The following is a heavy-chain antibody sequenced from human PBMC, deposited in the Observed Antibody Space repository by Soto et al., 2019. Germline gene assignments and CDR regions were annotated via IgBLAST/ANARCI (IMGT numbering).Heavy chain of an antibody. CDR2: INSDGSGT. J-gene: IGHJ1*01. CDR1: GFTFSTYW. Sequence: GGSLRLSCAASGFTFSTYWMHWVRQAPGKGLVWISHINSDGSGTTYADSVKGRFTISRDNAKNTLYLQMNSLRAEDTAVYYCTRDSWGVHHWGQGTLVTVS. CDR3: TRDSWGVHH. D-gene: IGHD3-10*01. V-gene: IGHV3-74*01.